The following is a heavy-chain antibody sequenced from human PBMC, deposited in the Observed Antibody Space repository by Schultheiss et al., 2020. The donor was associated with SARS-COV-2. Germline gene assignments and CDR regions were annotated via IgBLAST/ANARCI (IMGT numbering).Heavy chain of an antibody. CDR1: GGSFSGYY. Sequence: SQTLSLTCAVYGGSFSGYYWSWIRQPPGKGLEWIGEINHTGIANYNPSLKSRVTISVDTSKNQFSLNLSSVTAADTAFYYCVRQGTWATPPDHWGQGPLVTVSS. CDR2: INHTGIA. V-gene: IGHV4-34*01. D-gene: IGHD5-12*01. CDR3: VRQGTWATPPDH. J-gene: IGHJ4*02.